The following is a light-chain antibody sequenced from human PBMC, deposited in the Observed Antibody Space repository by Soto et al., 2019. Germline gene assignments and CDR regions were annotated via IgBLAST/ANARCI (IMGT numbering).Light chain of an antibody. CDR1: QSVRSN. V-gene: IGKV3D-15*01. Sequence: RVVKLSRATLSVTPGEKATHSCRVSQSVRSNLAWYQHKPGQAPRLLIYGASTRATGIPATFSGSGSGTQFTLTISSLQSEDFAVYYCQQYNTWPAISSAQRARLEIK. CDR3: QQYNTWPAIS. J-gene: IGKJ5*01. CDR2: GAS.